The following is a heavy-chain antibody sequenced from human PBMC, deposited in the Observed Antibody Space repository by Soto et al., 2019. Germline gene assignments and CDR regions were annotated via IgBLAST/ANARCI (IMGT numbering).Heavy chain of an antibody. Sequence: SETLSLTCAVYGGSFSGYYWSWIRQPPGKGLEWFGEISHGGSTNYNPSLKSRVTISVDTSKNQFSLKLTSVTAADTAVYYCARGLLGYCPNGVCYYYYYMDVWGKGTPVTVSS. J-gene: IGHJ6*03. CDR2: ISHGGST. D-gene: IGHD2-8*01. CDR3: ARGLLGYCPNGVCYYYYYMDV. V-gene: IGHV4-34*01. CDR1: GGSFSGYY.